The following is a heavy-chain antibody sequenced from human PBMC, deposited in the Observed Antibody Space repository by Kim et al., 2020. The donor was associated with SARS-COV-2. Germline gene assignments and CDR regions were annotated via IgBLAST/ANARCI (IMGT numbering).Heavy chain of an antibody. CDR2: IDPSDSYT. D-gene: IGHD6-13*01. CDR3: ARHVIAAAGTLESVDWVY. CDR1: GYSFTSYW. Sequence: GESLKISCKGSGYSFTSYWISWVRQMPGKGLEWMGRIDPSDSYTNYSPSFQGHVTISADKSISTAYLQWSSLKASDTAMYYCARHVIAAAGTLESVDWVYWGQGTLVTVSS. V-gene: IGHV5-10-1*01. J-gene: IGHJ4*02.